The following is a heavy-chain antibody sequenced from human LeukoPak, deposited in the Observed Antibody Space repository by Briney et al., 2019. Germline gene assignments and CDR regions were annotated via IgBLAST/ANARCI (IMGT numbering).Heavy chain of an antibody. CDR1: GFTFSSYA. J-gene: IGHJ3*02. CDR3: ARDSSGSYYDNAVFDI. V-gene: IGHV3-30-3*01. D-gene: IGHD1-26*01. Sequence: PGGSLRLSCAASGFTFSSYAMHWVRQAPGKGLEWVAVISYDGSNKYYADSVKGRFTISRDNSKNTLYLQMNTLRAGDTAVYYCARDSSGSYYDNAVFDIWGQGTMVTVSS. CDR2: ISYDGSNK.